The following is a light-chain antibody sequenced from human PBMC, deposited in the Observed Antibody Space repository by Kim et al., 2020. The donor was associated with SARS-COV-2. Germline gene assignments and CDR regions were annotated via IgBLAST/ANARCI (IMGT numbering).Light chain of an antibody. Sequence: TLYLSLRERATLSCRASQSVGQSHLAWYQQKHGQAPRLLIYGTSSRATGIPDRFSGSGSGTDFTLTISRLEPEDFAMYYCQQGGTFGQGTRLEIK. CDR1: QSVGQSH. J-gene: IGKJ5*01. V-gene: IGKV3-20*01. CDR2: GTS. CDR3: QQGGT.